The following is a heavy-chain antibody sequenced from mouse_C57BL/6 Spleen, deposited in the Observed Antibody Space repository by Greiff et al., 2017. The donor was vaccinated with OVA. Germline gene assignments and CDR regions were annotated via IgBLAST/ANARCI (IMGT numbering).Heavy chain of an antibody. CDR1: GYTFTSYW. CDR2: INPSNGGT. V-gene: IGHV1-53*01. CDR3: ARERPVTTVVATNFDV. J-gene: IGHJ1*03. D-gene: IGHD1-1*01. Sequence: QVQLQQSGTELVKPGASVKLSCKASGYTFTSYWMHWVKQRPGQGLEWIGNINPSNGGTNYNEKFKGKATLTVDKSSSTAYMQLSSLTSEDSAVYYCARERPVTTVVATNFDVWGTGTTVTVSS.